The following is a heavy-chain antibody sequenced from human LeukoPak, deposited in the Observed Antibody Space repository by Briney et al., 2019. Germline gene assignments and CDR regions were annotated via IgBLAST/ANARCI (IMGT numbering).Heavy chain of an antibody. CDR3: ARGHSITMVRGVINWFDP. D-gene: IGHD3-10*01. V-gene: IGHV4-34*01. J-gene: IGHJ5*02. CDR2: INHSGST. Sequence: SETLSLTCAVYGGSFGGYYWSWIRQPPGKGLEWIGEINHSGSTNYNPSLKSRVTISVDTSKNQFSLKLSSVTAADTAVYYCARGHSITMVRGVINWFDPWGQGTLVTVSS. CDR1: GGSFGGYY.